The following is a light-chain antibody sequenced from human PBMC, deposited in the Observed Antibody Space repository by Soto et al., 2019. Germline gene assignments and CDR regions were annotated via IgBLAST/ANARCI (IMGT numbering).Light chain of an antibody. V-gene: IGKV1-12*01. CDR3: QPLNSYPIT. J-gene: IGKJ5*01. Sequence: EIQMTLSPSSVCSCLVERLTVTCRASQDISSWLAWYQQKPGKARKLLIYAAYTLQSGVTSRFSGSGSGTDFTITISSLQTEDFANYYCQPLNSYPITVGQGTRLEIK. CDR1: QDISSW. CDR2: AAY.